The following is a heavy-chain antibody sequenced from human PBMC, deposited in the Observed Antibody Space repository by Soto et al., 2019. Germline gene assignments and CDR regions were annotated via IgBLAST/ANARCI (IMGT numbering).Heavy chain of an antibody. CDR1: GYTFTSYD. J-gene: IGHJ6*02. D-gene: IGHD3-3*01. CDR2: MNPNSGNT. Sequence: QVQLVQSGAEVKKPGASVKVSCKASGYTFTSYDINWVRQATGQGLGWMGWMNPNSGNTGYAQKFQGRVTMTRNTSISTAYMELSSLRSEDTAVYYCARGLEGVVIIRYYGMDVWGQGTTVTVSS. CDR3: ARGLEGVVIIRYYGMDV. V-gene: IGHV1-8*01.